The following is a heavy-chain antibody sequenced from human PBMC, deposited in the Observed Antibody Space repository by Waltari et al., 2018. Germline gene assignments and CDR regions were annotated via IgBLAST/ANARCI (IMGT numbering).Heavy chain of an antibody. D-gene: IGHD3-22*01. CDR1: GFTVSSNY. V-gene: IGHV3-53*01. J-gene: IGHJ3*02. CDR2: IYAGGST. Sequence: DVQLVESGGGLIQPGGSLRLSCAASGFTVSSNYMNWVRQAPGKGLEWVSLIYAGGSTYFADSGKCRFTISRDNSKNTLYLQINSLRAEDTAVYYCAREIYYDSSDYYSLGAFDIWGQGTMVTVSS. CDR3: AREIYYDSSDYYSLGAFDI.